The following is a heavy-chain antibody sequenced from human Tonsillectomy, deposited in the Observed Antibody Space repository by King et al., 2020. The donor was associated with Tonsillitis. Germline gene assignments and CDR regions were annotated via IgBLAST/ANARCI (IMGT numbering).Heavy chain of an antibody. V-gene: IGHV3-30*18. CDR2: ISYDGSNK. CDR1: GFTFSSYG. J-gene: IGHJ4*02. CDR3: AKDFYGSGSYYPFDY. Sequence: VQLVESGGGVVQPGRSLRLSCAASGFTFSSYGMHWVRQAPGKGLEWVAVISYDGSNKYYADSVKGRFTISRDNSKNTLYLQMNRLRAEDTAVYYCAKDFYGSGSYYPFDYWGQGTLVTVSS. D-gene: IGHD3-10*01.